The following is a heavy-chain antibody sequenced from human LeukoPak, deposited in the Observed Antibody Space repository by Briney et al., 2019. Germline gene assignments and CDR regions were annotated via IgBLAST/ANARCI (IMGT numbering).Heavy chain of an antibody. V-gene: IGHV4-30-4*01. CDR1: GGSISSGDYY. D-gene: IGHD1-7*01. CDR3: AREGGGKLRDVFDF. J-gene: IGHJ3*01. Sequence: SETLSLTCIVSGGSISSGDYYWSWIRQPPGKGLEWIGYIYNSGSTYYSPSLKSRVTISVDTSKNQFSLKLSSVTVADTAVYYCAREGGGKLRDVFDFWGQGTMVTVSS. CDR2: IYNSGST.